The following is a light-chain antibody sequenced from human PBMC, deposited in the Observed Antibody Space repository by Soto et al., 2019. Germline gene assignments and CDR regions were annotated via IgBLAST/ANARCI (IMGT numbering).Light chain of an antibody. J-gene: IGKJ1*01. CDR2: GAS. CDR1: QSVSTN. V-gene: IGKV3-15*01. CDR3: QHYSNWPPWT. Sequence: EIGMTLSPATLSVSPGERATLSCRTSQSVSTNLAWYQQKPGQAPRLLIYGASTRATGIPARFSGSGSGTEFTLTISSLQSEDFAVYYCQHYSNWPPWTFGQGTKVDIK.